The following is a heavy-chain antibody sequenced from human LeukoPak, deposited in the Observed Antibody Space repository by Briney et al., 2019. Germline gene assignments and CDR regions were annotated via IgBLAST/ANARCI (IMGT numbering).Heavy chain of an antibody. CDR1: GYTFTTYG. Sequence: ASVKVSCKASGYTFTTYGISWVRQAPGQGLEWMGRIIPIFGIANYAQKFQGRVTITADKSTSTAYMELSSLRSEDTAVYYCARWGVTTVTSRQTGFDPWGQGTLVTVSS. J-gene: IGHJ5*02. V-gene: IGHV1-69*04. D-gene: IGHD4-17*01. CDR3: ARWGVTTVTSRQTGFDP. CDR2: IIPIFGIA.